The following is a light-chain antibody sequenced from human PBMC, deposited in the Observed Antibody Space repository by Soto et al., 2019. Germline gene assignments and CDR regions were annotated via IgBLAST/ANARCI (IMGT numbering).Light chain of an antibody. CDR1: SCGGGTNNL. CDR2: EGS. CDR3: CEYASSTTYA. V-gene: IGLV2-23*01. Sequence: QSPLTQPPCGSGSHAHEIIFSCPVSSCGGGTNNLVSWYQQHLGKAPKLLIYEGSKRQSGVSNRFSGSKSGNTASLTISRLQAEDEADYYCCEYASSTTYAFGSGTKV. J-gene: IGLJ1*01.